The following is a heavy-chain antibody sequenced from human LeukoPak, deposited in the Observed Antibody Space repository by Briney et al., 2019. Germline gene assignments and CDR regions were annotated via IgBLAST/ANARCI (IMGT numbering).Heavy chain of an antibody. J-gene: IGHJ5*02. CDR1: GFTFSSYG. CDR3: ARDNRDGYNRLNWFDP. D-gene: IGHD5-24*01. CDR2: IWYDGSNK. V-gene: IGHV3-33*01. Sequence: GGSLRLSCAASGFTFSSYGMHWVRQAPGKGLEWVAVIWYDGSNKYYADSVKGRFTISRDNSKNTLYLQMNSLRAEDTAVYYCARDNRDGYNRLNWFDPWGQGTLVTVSS.